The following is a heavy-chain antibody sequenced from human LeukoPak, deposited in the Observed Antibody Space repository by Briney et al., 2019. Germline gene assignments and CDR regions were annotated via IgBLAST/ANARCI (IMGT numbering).Heavy chain of an antibody. CDR3: AKRNHCSSTSCYVGGYFDY. Sequence: PGGSLRLSCAASGFTFSSYAMSWVRQAPGKGREWVSAISGSGGSTYYADSVKGRFTISRDNSKNTLYLQMNSLRAEDTAVYYCAKRNHCSSTSCYVGGYFDYWGQGTLVTVSS. V-gene: IGHV3-23*01. CDR2: ISGSGGST. J-gene: IGHJ4*02. CDR1: GFTFSSYA. D-gene: IGHD2-2*01.